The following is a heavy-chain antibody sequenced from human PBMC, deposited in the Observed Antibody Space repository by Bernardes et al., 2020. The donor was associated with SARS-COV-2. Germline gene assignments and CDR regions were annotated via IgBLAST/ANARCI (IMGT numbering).Heavy chain of an antibody. CDR1: GYTFNSYG. CDR3: ARRRQLLTPYFDF. V-gene: IGHV1-18*01. D-gene: IGHD2-2*01. J-gene: IGHJ4*02. CDR2: ISPYNGDT. Sequence: ASVKVSCKASGYTFNSYGMSWVRQAPGQGLEWVGWISPYNGDTSYAQNIQGRVTMTTDTSTSTAYMELRSLTSDDTAVYYCARRRQLLTPYFDFWGQGTLVTVS.